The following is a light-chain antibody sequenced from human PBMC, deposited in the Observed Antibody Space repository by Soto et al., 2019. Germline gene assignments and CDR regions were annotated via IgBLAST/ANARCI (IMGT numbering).Light chain of an antibody. CDR2: EVS. Sequence: QSALTQPASVSGSPGQSITISCTGTSSDIGDYNYVSWYQQHPGKAPKLMIYEVSNRPSGVSSRFSGSKSGNTASLTISGLQAEDEADYYCCSYAGSSTFVFGGGTKLTVL. V-gene: IGLV2-14*01. CDR3: CSYAGSSTFV. J-gene: IGLJ2*01. CDR1: SSDIGDYNY.